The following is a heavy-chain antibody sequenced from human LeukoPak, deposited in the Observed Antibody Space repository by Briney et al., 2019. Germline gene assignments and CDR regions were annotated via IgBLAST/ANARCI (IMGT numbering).Heavy chain of an antibody. CDR1: GFTVSNNH. V-gene: IGHV3-66*02. CDR2: TYTDTSA. CDR3: ARESWGPVGP. D-gene: IGHD3-16*01. J-gene: IGHJ5*02. Sequence: GGSLRLSCAASGFTVSNNHMSWVRQVPGKGLEWVSLTYTDTSAYYADSVKGRFTISRDNSKNTLNLQMNSLRVEDTAVYYCARESWGPVGPWGQGTLVTGSS.